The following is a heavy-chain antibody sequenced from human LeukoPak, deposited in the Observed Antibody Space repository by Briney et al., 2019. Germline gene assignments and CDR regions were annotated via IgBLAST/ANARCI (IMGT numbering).Heavy chain of an antibody. D-gene: IGHD6-13*01. Sequence: GGSLRLSCAASEFIFSTYWMSWVRQAPGKGLEWVATIRQDGSEKHHVDPVRGRFTISRDNAKNSLYLLMNNLRVEDTAVYYCVRGCGRSSCPHYLDVWGKGTMVTVSS. J-gene: IGHJ6*03. V-gene: IGHV3-7*01. CDR3: VRGCGRSSCPHYLDV. CDR2: IRQDGSEK. CDR1: EFIFSTYW.